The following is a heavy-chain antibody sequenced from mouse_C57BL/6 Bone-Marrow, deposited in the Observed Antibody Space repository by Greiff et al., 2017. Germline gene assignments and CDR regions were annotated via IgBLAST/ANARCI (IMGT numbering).Heavy chain of an antibody. D-gene: IGHD2-3*01. V-gene: IGHV1-82*01. CDR3: ARSGGSYDGYY. Sequence: QVQLQQSGPELVKPGASVKISCKASGYAFSSSWMNWVKQRPGKGLEWIGRIYPGDGDTNYNGKFKGKATLTADKSSSTAYMQLSSLTSEDSAVYFCARSGGSYDGYYWGKGTTLTVSS. J-gene: IGHJ2*01. CDR2: IYPGDGDT. CDR1: GYAFSSSW.